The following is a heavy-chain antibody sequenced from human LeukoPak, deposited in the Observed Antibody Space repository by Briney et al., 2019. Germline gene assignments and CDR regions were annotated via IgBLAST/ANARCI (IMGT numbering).Heavy chain of an antibody. J-gene: IGHJ4*02. CDR2: IDPSDSDI. Sequence: GESLKISCKASGYSFTSYWIGWVRPMPGKGLEWMGIIDPSDSDIRYTPSFQGQVTISADKSLSTAYLQWNSLKASDTAIYYCARQTAMGRSGDYWGQGTLVTVS. D-gene: IGHD7-27*01. V-gene: IGHV5-51*01. CDR3: ARQTAMGRSGDY. CDR1: GYSFTSYW.